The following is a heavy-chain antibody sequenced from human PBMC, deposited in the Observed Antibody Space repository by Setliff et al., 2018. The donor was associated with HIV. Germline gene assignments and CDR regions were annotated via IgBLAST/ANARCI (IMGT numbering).Heavy chain of an antibody. D-gene: IGHD3-3*01. J-gene: IGHJ4*02. CDR2: IYYSGST. Sequence: SSETLSLTCSVSGGSTTSGGYYWSWIRQHPGKGLEYIGYIYYSGSTYYSPSLKSRVTMSIDTSTQQFFLNVTSVTAADTAVYYCAGFSYNFWVYRFDHWGQGALVTVSS. V-gene: IGHV4-31*03. CDR3: AGFSYNFWVYRFDH. CDR1: GGSTTSGGYY.